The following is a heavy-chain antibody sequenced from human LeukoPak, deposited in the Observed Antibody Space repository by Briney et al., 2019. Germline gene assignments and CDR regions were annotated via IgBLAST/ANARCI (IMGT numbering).Heavy chain of an antibody. D-gene: IGHD3-10*01. V-gene: IGHV3-43D*03. Sequence: GGSLRLSCAASGFTFDDYAMHWVRHAPGKGLEWVSLISWDGGSTYYADSVKGRFTISRDNSKNSLYLQMNSLRAEDTALYYCAKDYYGSGSQEYYFDYWGQGTLVTVSS. CDR2: ISWDGGST. J-gene: IGHJ4*02. CDR3: AKDYYGSGSQEYYFDY. CDR1: GFTFDDYA.